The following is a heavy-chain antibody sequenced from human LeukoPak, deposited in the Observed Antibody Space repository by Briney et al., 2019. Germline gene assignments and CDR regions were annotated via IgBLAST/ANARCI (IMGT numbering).Heavy chain of an antibody. V-gene: IGHV3-23*01. Sequence: PGGSLRLSCAASGLTFSSYAMSWVRHAPGKGLEWVSAISGSGGSTYYADSVKGRFTISRDNSKNTLYLQMNSLRAEDTAVYFCAKEEYDILTAYSDYWGQGTLVTVSS. J-gene: IGHJ4*02. CDR3: AKEEYDILTAYSDY. CDR2: ISGSGGST. D-gene: IGHD3-9*01. CDR1: GLTFSSYA.